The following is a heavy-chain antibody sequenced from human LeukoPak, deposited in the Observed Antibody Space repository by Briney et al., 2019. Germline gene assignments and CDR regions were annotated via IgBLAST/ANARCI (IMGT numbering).Heavy chain of an antibody. CDR3: ASWNSSSWYTDWFDP. V-gene: IGHV1-46*01. D-gene: IGHD6-13*01. Sequence: GASVKVSCKASGYTFTSYYMHWVRQAPGQGLEWMGIINPSGGSTSYAQKFQGRVTMTRDTSTSTVYMELSSLRSEDTAVYYCASWNSSSWYTDWFDPWGQGTLVTVSS. CDR2: INPSGGST. CDR1: GYTFTSYY. J-gene: IGHJ5*02.